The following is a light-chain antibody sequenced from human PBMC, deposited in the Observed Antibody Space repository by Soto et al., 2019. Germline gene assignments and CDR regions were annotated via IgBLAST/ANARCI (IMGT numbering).Light chain of an antibody. Sequence: QSVLTQPPSASGSPGQSVTISCIGTSSDVGDYYVSWYQQHPGKAPKLMIYDVTKRPSGVPDRFSGSKYGNTASLTVSGLQAEDEADYYCSSYAGSNNLPVVFGGGTKLTVL. J-gene: IGLJ2*01. CDR1: SSDVGDYY. CDR3: SSYAGSNNLPVV. CDR2: DVT. V-gene: IGLV2-8*01.